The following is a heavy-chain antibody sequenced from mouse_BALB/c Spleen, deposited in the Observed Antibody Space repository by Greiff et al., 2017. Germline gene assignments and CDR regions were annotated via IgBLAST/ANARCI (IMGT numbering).Heavy chain of an antibody. CDR1: GYAFTNYL. CDR3: ARAYYDYDEGFAY. D-gene: IGHD2-4*01. CDR2: INPGSGGT. V-gene: IGHV1-54*01. Sequence: QVQLQQSGAELVRPGTSVKVSCKASGYAFTNYLIEWVKQRPGQGLEWIGVINPGSGGTNYNEKFKGKATLTADESSSTAYMQLSSLTSDDSAVYFCARAYYDYDEGFAYWGQGTLVTVSA. J-gene: IGHJ3*01.